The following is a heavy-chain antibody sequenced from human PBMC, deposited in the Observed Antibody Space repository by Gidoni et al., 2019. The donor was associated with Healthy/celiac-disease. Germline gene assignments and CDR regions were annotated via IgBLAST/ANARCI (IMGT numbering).Heavy chain of an antibody. CDR1: RGTFSSDA. Sequence: QVPLVQSGAEVQKPGSSVKVPCTASRGTFSSDAISWVRQAPGHGREWMGGIIPIFGTANYAQKFQGRVTITADKSTSTAYMELSSLRSEDTAVYYCARVWDSGSYFDPWGQGTLVTVSS. D-gene: IGHD1-26*01. CDR3: ARVWDSGSYFDP. V-gene: IGHV1-69*06. J-gene: IGHJ5*02. CDR2: IIPIFGTA.